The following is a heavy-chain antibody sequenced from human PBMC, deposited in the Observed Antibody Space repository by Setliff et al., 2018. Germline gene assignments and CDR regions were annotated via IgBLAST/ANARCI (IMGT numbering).Heavy chain of an antibody. D-gene: IGHD3-3*01. CDR2: IYTSGST. Sequence: PSETLSLTCTVSGGSISSGSYYWSWIRQPAGKGLEWIGRIYTSGSTNYNPSLKSRVTISVDTSKNQFSLKLSSVTAADTAVYYCARDQYNFWSGYFYESSWSDPWGQGTLVTVSS. J-gene: IGHJ5*02. CDR3: ARDQYNFWSGYFYESSWSDP. CDR1: GGSISSGSYY. V-gene: IGHV4-61*02.